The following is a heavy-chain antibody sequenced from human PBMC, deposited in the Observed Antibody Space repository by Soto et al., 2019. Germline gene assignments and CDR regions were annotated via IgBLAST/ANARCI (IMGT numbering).Heavy chain of an antibody. Sequence: QITLKESGPTLVKPTQTLTLTCTFSGFSLSTSGVGVGWIRQPPGKALEWLALIYWDDDKRYSPSLRSRLTITKDTSKNQVVLTMTNMDPVDTATYYCAHRHRITSRFTMVRGPKGAFDPWGQGTLVTVSS. J-gene: IGHJ5*02. CDR3: AHRHRITSRFTMVRGPKGAFDP. CDR1: GFSLSTSGVG. CDR2: IYWDDDK. V-gene: IGHV2-5*02. D-gene: IGHD3-10*01.